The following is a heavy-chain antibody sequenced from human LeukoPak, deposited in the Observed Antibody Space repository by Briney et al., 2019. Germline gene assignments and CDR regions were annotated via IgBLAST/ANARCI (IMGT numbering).Heavy chain of an antibody. D-gene: IGHD2-2*01. CDR1: YW. V-gene: IGHV5-51*01. CDR2: IYPGDSDT. Sequence: YWSWIRQPPGKGLEWMGIIYPGDSDTTYSPSFQGQATISADKSISTAYLQWSSLKASDTAMYYCARGRRDIVVDFDPWGQGTLVTVSS. CDR3: ARGRRDIVVDFDP. J-gene: IGHJ5*02.